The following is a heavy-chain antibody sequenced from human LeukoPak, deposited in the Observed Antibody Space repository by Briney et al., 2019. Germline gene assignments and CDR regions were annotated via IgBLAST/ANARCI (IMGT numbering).Heavy chain of an antibody. CDR3: AKDPHAIVATASEGDY. Sequence: PGGSLRLSCAASGFTFSSYAMSWVRQAPGKGLEWVSAISGSGGSTYYADSVKGRFTISRDNSKNTLYLQMTSLRAEDTAVYYCAKDPHAIVATASEGDYWGQGTLVTVSS. J-gene: IGHJ4*02. CDR2: ISGSGGST. V-gene: IGHV3-23*01. CDR1: GFTFSSYA. D-gene: IGHD5-12*01.